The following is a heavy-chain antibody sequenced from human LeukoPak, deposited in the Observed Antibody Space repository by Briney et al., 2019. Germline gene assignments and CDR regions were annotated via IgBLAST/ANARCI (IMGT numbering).Heavy chain of an antibody. CDR2: INTDGSST. Sequence: GGSLRLSCAASGFTLSGYWMHWVRQAPGKGLVWVSRINTDGSSTTYADSVKGRFTISRDNAKNTLYLQMNSLRAEDTAVYYCAKETNVLLWFGEFGNRRYQQHGFDYWGLGTLVTVSS. V-gene: IGHV3-74*03. D-gene: IGHD3-10*01. CDR3: AKETNVLLWFGEFGNRRYQQHGFDY. CDR1: GFTLSGYW. J-gene: IGHJ4*02.